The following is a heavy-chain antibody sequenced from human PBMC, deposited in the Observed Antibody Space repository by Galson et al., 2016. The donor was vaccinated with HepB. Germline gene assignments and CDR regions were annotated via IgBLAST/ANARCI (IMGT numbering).Heavy chain of an antibody. D-gene: IGHD3-22*01. V-gene: IGHV3-23*01. CDR3: AGGANHDTSGHDALDV. CDR1: GFTFSNYA. J-gene: IGHJ3*01. CDR2: ICGSGTCT. Sequence: SLRLSCAASGFTFSNYAMSWVRQAPGKGLEWVSGICGSGTCTYFADSVKGRFTISRDTSKNTLYLQMYSLRPEDTAVYYCAGGANHDTSGHDALDVWGQGTMVTVSS.